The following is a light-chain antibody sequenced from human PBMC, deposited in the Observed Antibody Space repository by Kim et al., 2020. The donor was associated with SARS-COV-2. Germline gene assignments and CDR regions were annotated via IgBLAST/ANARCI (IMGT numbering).Light chain of an antibody. CDR3: AAWDDRLSVVV. J-gene: IGLJ2*01. CDR1: SSNIGRKY. Sequence: ELTQPPSASGTPGQRVTISCSGSSSNIGRKYVYWYQQLPGTVPKVLIYRDSQRPSWVPDRFSGPKSGTSASLAISGLRSEDEADYYCAAWDDRLSVVVFGGGTKVTVL. CDR2: RDS. V-gene: IGLV1-47*01.